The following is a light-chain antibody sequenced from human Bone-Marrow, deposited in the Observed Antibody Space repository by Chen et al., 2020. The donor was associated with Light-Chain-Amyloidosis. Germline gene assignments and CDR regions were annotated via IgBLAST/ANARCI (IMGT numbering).Light chain of an antibody. Sequence: SYDLTQPPSLAVSPGQTARITRPGDDLPTKYAYWYQQKPGKAPALVIHRDTERPSGISERFSGSSSGTTATLTISGVQAEDEADYHCQSADSSGTYEVIFGGGTKLTVL. CDR2: RDT. J-gene: IGLJ2*01. CDR3: QSADSSGTYEVI. CDR1: DLPTKY. V-gene: IGLV3-25*03.